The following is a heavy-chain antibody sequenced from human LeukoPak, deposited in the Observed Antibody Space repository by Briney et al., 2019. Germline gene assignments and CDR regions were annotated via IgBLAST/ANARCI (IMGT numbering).Heavy chain of an antibody. Sequence: PSETLSLTCAVYGGSFSGYYWSWIRQPPGKGLEWIGEINHSGSTNYNPSLKSRATISGDTSKNQFSLKMSSVTAADTAVSHCARESLGYDILTGYYPAVGYYFDYWGQGTLVTVSS. CDR2: INHSGST. J-gene: IGHJ4*02. V-gene: IGHV4-34*01. CDR1: GGSFSGYY. D-gene: IGHD3-9*01. CDR3: ARESLGYDILTGYYPAVGYYFDY.